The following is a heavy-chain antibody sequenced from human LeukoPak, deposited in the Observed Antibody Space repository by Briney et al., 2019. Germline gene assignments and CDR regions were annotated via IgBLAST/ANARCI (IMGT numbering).Heavy chain of an antibody. CDR1: GFTFDDYT. CDR2: IRNKAYGVTT. CDR3: SREGYCGDDCQYGAFDI. J-gene: IGHJ3*02. D-gene: IGHD2-21*02. V-gene: IGHV3-49*03. Sequence: GGSLRLSCTTSGFTFDDYTMTWLRQAPGKALEWVGFIRNKAYGVTTKYAASVKGRFTISRDDSKSIAYLQMNSLKIEDTAVYYCSREGYCGDDCQYGAFDIWGQGTMVTVSS.